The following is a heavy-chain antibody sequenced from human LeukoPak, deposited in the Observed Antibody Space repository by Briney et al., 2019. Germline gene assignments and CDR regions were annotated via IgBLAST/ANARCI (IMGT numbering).Heavy chain of an antibody. CDR3: AKDLIAVAGTTEYFQH. CDR1: GFTFDDYA. V-gene: IGHV3-43*02. CDR2: ISGDGGST. D-gene: IGHD6-19*01. Sequence: PGGSLRLSCAASGFTFDDYAMHWVRQAPGKGLEWVPLISGDGGSTYYADSVKGRFTISRDNSKNSLYLQMNSLRTEDTALYYCAKDLIAVAGTTEYFQHWGQGTLVTVSS. J-gene: IGHJ1*01.